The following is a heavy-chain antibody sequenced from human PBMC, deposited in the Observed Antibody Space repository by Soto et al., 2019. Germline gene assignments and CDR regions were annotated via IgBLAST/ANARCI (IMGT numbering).Heavy chain of an antibody. V-gene: IGHV1-69*12. J-gene: IGHJ6*02. D-gene: IGHD5-18*01. Sequence: QVQLVQSGAEVKKPGSSVKVSCKASGGTFSTYAISWVRQAPGQGLEWMGGIIPIFGTADYAQKFEGRVTITADESTSTAYMELSSLRSEDTAVYYCASHNYGTANYYSYGMDVWGQGTTVTVSS. CDR3: ASHNYGTANYYSYGMDV. CDR1: GGTFSTYA. CDR2: IIPIFGTA.